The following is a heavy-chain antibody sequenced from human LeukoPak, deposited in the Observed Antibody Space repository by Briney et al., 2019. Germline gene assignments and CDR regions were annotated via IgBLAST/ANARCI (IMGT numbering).Heavy chain of an antibody. V-gene: IGHV4-39*07. CDR3: ARLWDMRNYLDY. CDR1: GGSISSSSYY. J-gene: IGHJ4*02. D-gene: IGHD2-15*01. Sequence: PSETLSLTCTVSGGSISSSSYYWGWIRQPPGKGLEWIGSIYYSGSTYYNPSLKSRVTISVDTSKNQFSLKLSSVTAADTAVYYCARLWDMRNYLDYWGQGTLVTVSS. CDR2: IYYSGST.